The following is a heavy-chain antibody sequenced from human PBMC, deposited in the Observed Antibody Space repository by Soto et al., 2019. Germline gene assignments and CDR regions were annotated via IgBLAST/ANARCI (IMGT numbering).Heavy chain of an antibody. J-gene: IGHJ6*02. CDR1: GFTFSSYG. V-gene: IGHV3-30*18. CDR2: ISYDGSNK. D-gene: IGHD2-2*01. Sequence: GGSLRLSCAASGFTFSSYGMHWVRQAPGKGLEWVAVISYDGSNKYYADSVKGRFTISRDNSKNTLYLQMNSLRAEDTAVYYCAKDGIVVVPLGYYYYGMDVWGQGTTVTVSS. CDR3: AKDGIVVVPLGYYYYGMDV.